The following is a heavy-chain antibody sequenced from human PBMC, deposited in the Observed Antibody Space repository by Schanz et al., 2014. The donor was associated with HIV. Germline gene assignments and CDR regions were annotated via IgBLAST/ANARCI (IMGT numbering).Heavy chain of an antibody. CDR2: ISGTGGST. V-gene: IGHV3-23*04. Sequence: LQLVESGGGVVQPGGSLRLSCAASGFALSSHPMHWVRQGPGKGLEWVSAISGTGGSTYYADSVKGRFTISRDNSRNTLYLQMNSLRAEDTAVYYCARDQDDDYTNFYYHGMGVWGQGTTVTVSS. CDR3: ARDQDDDYTNFYYHGMGV. CDR1: GFALSSHP. J-gene: IGHJ6*02. D-gene: IGHD3-16*01.